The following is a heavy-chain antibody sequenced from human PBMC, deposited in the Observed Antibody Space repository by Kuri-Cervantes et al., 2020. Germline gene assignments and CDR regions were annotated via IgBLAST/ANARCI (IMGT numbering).Heavy chain of an antibody. J-gene: IGHJ5*02. CDR2: ISYDGSNK. D-gene: IGHD6-6*01. Sequence: LIISCAASEFTFSSYVLHWVRPAPGRGLEWVAVISYDGSNKYYEDSVKRRFTISRDNSNNTLYLQSNSRRAEVVAVYYAARRYSNASLWFDPWGQGTLVTVSS. CDR3: ARRYSNASLWFDP. CDR1: EFTFSSYV. V-gene: IGHV3-30*03.